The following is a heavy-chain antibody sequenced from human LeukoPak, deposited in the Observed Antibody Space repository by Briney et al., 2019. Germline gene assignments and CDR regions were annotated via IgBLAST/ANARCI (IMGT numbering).Heavy chain of an antibody. Sequence: PGGSLTLSCAISGFTSTTAWMTWVRQAPGKGLEWVADIRQDGSDKYYVDSVKGRFIISRDNAKNSLYLQMNSLRAEDTAVYYCARAPGWSDDAFDIWGQGTMVTVSS. CDR1: GFTSTTAW. CDR3: ARAPGWSDDAFDI. CDR2: IRQDGSDK. V-gene: IGHV3-7*01. J-gene: IGHJ3*02. D-gene: IGHD6-19*01.